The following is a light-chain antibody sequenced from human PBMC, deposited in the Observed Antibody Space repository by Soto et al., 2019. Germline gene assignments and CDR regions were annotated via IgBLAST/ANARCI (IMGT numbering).Light chain of an antibody. CDR1: SSDVGGYNY. CDR3: SSYAGSSNV. V-gene: IGLV2-8*01. CDR2: EVN. J-gene: IGLJ1*01. Sequence: SVVTQPRSASGSAGQSVATSCAGTSSDVGGYNYVSWYQQHPGKAPKLMVYEVNKRPSGVPDRFSGSKSGNTASLTVSGLQAEDEADYYCSSYAGSSNVFGTGTKVTVL.